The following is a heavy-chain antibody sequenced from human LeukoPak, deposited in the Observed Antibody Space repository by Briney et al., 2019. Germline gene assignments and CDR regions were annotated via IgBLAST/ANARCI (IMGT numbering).Heavy chain of an antibody. CDR1: GFTVSSNY. J-gene: IGHJ3*02. D-gene: IGHD3/OR15-3a*01. V-gene: IGHV3-66*01. CDR3: ARYGLGAHAFDI. Sequence: GESLRLSCAASGFTVSSNYMNWVRQAPGKALQWVSVIYSGGSTYYADFVKGRFTISRDNSKNTLYLQMNSLRAEDTAVYYCARYGLGAHAFDIGGQGTMVTVSS. CDR2: IYSGGST.